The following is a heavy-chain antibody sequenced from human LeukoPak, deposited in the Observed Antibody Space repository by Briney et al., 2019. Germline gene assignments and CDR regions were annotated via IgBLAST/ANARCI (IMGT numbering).Heavy chain of an antibody. D-gene: IGHD1-26*01. J-gene: IGHJ5*02. CDR3: AKVGGATYISRGWFDP. CDR2: ITSSGSNV. CDR1: GFTLTNYA. Sequence: PGGSLRLSCAASGFTLTNYAMRWVRQAPGKGPEWVSSITSSGSNVYYADSVKGRFTISRDNSKNTLYLQMNSLRAEDTAVYYCAKVGGATYISRGWFDPWGQGTLVTVSS. V-gene: IGHV3-23*01.